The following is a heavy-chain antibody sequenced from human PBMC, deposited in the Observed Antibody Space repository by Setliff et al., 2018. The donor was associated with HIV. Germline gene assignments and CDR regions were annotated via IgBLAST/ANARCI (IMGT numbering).Heavy chain of an antibody. CDR3: ARRYHDASGFYNS. J-gene: IGHJ4*02. CDR2: IYYRGSS. CDR1: GGSISSSSYY. D-gene: IGHD1-1*01. V-gene: IGHV4-39*02. Sequence: PSETLSLTCTVSGGSISSSSYYWGWIRQPPGKGLEWTGSIYYRGSSSYNASLKSRVTISLDTSKNHFSLKLSSVAAADTAVYYCARRYHDASGFYNSWGQGVLVTVSS.